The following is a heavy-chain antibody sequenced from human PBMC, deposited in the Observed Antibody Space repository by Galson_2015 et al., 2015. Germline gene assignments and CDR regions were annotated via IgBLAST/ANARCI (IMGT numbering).Heavy chain of an antibody. CDR3: AKGGLWFGESPLGY. D-gene: IGHD3-10*01. CDR2: ISGSGGST. V-gene: IGHV3-23*01. J-gene: IGHJ4*02. Sequence: SLRLSCAASGFTFSSYAMSWVRQAPGKGLEWVSAISGSGGSTYYADSVKGRFTISRDNSKNTLYLQMNSLRAEDTAVFYCAKGGLWFGESPLGYWGQGTLVTVSS. CDR1: GFTFSSYA.